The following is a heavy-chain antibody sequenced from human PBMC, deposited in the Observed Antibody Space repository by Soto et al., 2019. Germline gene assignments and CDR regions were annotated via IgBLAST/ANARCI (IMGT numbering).Heavy chain of an antibody. CDR1: GFSFSSYA. J-gene: IGHJ4*02. CDR2: VSGSGDAT. CDR3: AKGRVVTAIASFDY. V-gene: IGHV3-23*01. Sequence: EVQLLESGGGLMQPGGSLRLSCAASGFSFSSYAMSWVRQAPGKGLEGVSAVSGSGDATYYVDSVKGRLTISRDNSKDTLYLQLNSLRAEDTAVYYCAKGRVVTAIASFDYWGQGTLVTVSS. D-gene: IGHD2-21*02.